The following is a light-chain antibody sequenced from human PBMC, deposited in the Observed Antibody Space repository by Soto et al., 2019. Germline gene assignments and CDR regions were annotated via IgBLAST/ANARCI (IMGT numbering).Light chain of an antibody. CDR1: QSVSSIY. Sequence: EIVLTQSPGTLSLSPGERATLSCRASQSVSSIYLAWYQQQPGQAPRLLIYGASSMATGIPDRFSGSGSGTDFTLTISRLEPEDVAVYSWQQYESSLVLTFGGGTKVEIK. CDR2: GAS. J-gene: IGKJ4*01. CDR3: QQYESSLVLT. V-gene: IGKV3-20*01.